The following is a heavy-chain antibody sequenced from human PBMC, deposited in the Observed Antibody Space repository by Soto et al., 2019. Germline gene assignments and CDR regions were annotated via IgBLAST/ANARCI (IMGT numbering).Heavy chain of an antibody. Sequence: PEGPLRLSCVASGFSFGGSWMTWVAQAPGKAPEWVANIKEDGVEQHYVDSVKGRFTISRANTENSLFLQMNNLRVEDSAIYYCAITTSTVSYWYDPWGQVPNVTFSS. J-gene: IGHJ5*02. CDR1: GFSFGGSW. D-gene: IGHD4-4*01. CDR3: AITTSTVSYWYDP. V-gene: IGHV3-7*03. CDR2: IKEDGVEQ.